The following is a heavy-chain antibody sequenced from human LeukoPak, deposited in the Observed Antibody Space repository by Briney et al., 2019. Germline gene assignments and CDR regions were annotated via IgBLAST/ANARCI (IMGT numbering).Heavy chain of an antibody. V-gene: IGHV1-2*02. CDR1: GYTFTSYD. J-gene: IGHJ4*02. CDR3: ACLWYRLDY. CDR2: INPNSGGT. Sequence: ASVKVSCKASGYTFTSYDINWVRQAPGQGLEWMGWINPNSGGTNYAQKFQGRVTMTRDTPISTAYMELSRLRSDDTAVYYCACLWYRLDYWGQGTLVTVSS. D-gene: IGHD2-15*01.